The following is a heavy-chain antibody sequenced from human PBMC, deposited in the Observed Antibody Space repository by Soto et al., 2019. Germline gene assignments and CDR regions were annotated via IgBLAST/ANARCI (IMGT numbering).Heavy chain of an antibody. V-gene: IGHV1-18*01. CDR2: ISAYNGNT. CDR1: GYTFTSYG. Sequence: ASVKVSCKASGYTFTSYGISWVRQAPGQGLEWMGWISAYNGNTNYAQKLQGRVTMTTDTSTSTAYMELRSLRSDDTAVYYCARLYVSYDFWSGHIDYWGKGSLVTVSS. J-gene: IGHJ4*02. CDR3: ARLYVSYDFWSGHIDY. D-gene: IGHD3-3*01.